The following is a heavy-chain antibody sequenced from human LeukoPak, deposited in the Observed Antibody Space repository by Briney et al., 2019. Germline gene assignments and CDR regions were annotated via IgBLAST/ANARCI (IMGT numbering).Heavy chain of an antibody. CDR2: IYPGDSDT. CDR3: ARREAVAGTQTIDY. CDR1: GYSFTSYW. J-gene: IGHJ4*02. Sequence: KQGESLKISCRGSGYSFTSYWIGWGRQMPGKGLEWMGIIYPGDSDTRYSPSFQGQVTISADKSISTAYLQWSSLTASDTAMYYCARREAVAGTQTIDYWAQGTLVTVSS. V-gene: IGHV5-51*03. D-gene: IGHD6-19*01.